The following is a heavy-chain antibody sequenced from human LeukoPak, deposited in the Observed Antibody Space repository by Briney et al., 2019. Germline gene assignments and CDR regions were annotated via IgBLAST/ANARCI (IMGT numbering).Heavy chain of an antibody. V-gene: IGHV3-30*18. Sequence: PGGSLRHSCAASGFTFDNSGMHWVRQAPGKGLEWMAVISYDGTNSYYADSVKGRFAISRDNSKNTVFLQMNSLRVEDTAVYYCAKKYDNWIDYWGQGTLVTVSS. CDR3: AKKYDNWIDY. CDR1: GFTFDNSG. CDR2: ISYDGTNS. D-gene: IGHD3/OR15-3a*01. J-gene: IGHJ4*02.